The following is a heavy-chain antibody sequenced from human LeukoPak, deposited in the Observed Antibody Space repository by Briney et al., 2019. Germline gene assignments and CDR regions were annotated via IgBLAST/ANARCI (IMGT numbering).Heavy chain of an antibody. CDR3: ARDYGSYYYHTKGGYYYYYMDV. J-gene: IGHJ6*03. CDR1: GYTFTSYG. D-gene: IGHD3-22*01. V-gene: IGHV1-18*01. CDR2: ISAYNGNT. Sequence: ASVKVSCKASGYTFTSYGISWVRQAPGQGLEWMGWISAYNGNTNYAQKLQGRVTMTTDTSTSTAYMELRSLRSDDTAVYYCARDYGSYYYHTKGGYYYYYMDVWGKGTTVTVSS.